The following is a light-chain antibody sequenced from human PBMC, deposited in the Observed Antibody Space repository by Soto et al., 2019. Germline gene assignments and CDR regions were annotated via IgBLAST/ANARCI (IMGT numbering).Light chain of an antibody. J-gene: IGLJ1*01. V-gene: IGLV1-47*01. CDR1: GSNIGSNY. CDR3: AAWDDRLYIYV. CDR2: RNN. Sequence: LTQPPSASGTPGQRVTISCSGSGSNIGSNYVYWYQQLPGTAPKLLIYRNNQRPSGVPDRFSGSKSGTSASLAISGLRSEDEADYYCAAWDDRLYIYVFGTGTKLTVL.